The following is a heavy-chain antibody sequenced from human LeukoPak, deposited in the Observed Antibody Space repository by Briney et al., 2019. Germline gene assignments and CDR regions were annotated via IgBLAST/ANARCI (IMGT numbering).Heavy chain of an antibody. CDR3: ARDRGIVGTTGYYYMDV. J-gene: IGHJ6*03. CDR1: GVTFEDYY. D-gene: IGHD1-26*01. V-gene: IGHV3-11*04. CDR2: IGSTI. Sequence: KAGGSLRLSCTGSGVTFEDYYMSWIRQAPGKGLEWVSYIGSTIYYADSVKGRFTISRDNAKNSLYLQMNSLRAEDTAVYYCARDRGIVGTTGYYYMDVWGKGTTVTVSS.